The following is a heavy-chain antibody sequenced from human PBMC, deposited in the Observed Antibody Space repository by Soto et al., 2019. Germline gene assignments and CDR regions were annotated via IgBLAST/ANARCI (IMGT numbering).Heavy chain of an antibody. V-gene: IGHV3-66*02. CDR3: ASHIQTTGFDY. D-gene: IGHD4-17*01. Sequence: GGSLRLSCAASGFTVSSNYMSWVRQAPGKGLEWVSVIYSGGSTYYADSVKGRFTISRDNSKNTLFLQMTSLRAVDTAVYYCASHIQTTGFDYWGQGTLVTV. CDR1: GFTVSSNY. CDR2: IYSGGST. J-gene: IGHJ4*02.